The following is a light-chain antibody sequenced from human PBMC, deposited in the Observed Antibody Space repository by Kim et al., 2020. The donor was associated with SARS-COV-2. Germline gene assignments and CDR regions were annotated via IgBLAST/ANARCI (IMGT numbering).Light chain of an antibody. V-gene: IGKV3-20*01. CDR3: QQYGSSPFT. CDR2: GAS. J-gene: IGKJ3*01. CDR1: QSVSSSY. Sequence: EIVLTQSPGTLSLSPVERATLSCRASQSVSSSYLAWYQQKPGQAPRLLIYGASSRATSIPDRFSGSGSGTDFTLTISRLEPEDFAVYYGQQYGSSPFTSGPGT.